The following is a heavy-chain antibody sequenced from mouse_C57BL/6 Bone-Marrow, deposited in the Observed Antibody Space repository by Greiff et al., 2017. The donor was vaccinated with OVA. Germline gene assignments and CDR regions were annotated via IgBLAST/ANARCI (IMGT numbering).Heavy chain of an antibody. Sequence: EVMLVESGGGLVQPKGSLKLSCAASGFTFNTYAMHWVRQAPGKGLEWVARIRSKSSNYATYYADSVKDRFTISRDDSQSMLYLQMNNLKTEDTAMYYCVRGHYGSSYDWYFDVWGTGTTVTVSS. J-gene: IGHJ1*03. D-gene: IGHD1-1*01. CDR3: VRGHYGSSYDWYFDV. CDR1: GFTFNTYA. V-gene: IGHV10-3*01. CDR2: IRSKSSNYAT.